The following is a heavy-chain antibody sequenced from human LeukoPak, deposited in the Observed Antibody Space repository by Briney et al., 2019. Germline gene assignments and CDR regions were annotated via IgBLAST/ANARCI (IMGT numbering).Heavy chain of an antibody. CDR1: GFTFSSYG. J-gene: IGHJ6*03. D-gene: IGHD5-24*01. CDR2: IRYDGSNK. Sequence: GGSLRLSCAASGFTFSSYGMHWVRQAPGKGLEWVAFIRYDGSNKYYADSVKGRFTISRDNSKNTLYLQMNSLRAEDAAVYYCAKDPNYNYYYCYMDVWGKGTTVTISS. V-gene: IGHV3-30*02. CDR3: AKDPNYNYYYCYMDV.